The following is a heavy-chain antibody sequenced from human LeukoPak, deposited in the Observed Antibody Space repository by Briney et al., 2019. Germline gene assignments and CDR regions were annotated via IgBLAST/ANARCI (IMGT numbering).Heavy chain of an antibody. CDR2: IYYSGST. Sequence: PSETLSLTCTVSGGSISSHYWSWIRQPPGKGLEWIGYIYYSGSTNYNPSLKSRVTISVDTSKNQFSLKLSSVTAADTAVYYCAREGAARPGYYMDAWGKGTTVTVSS. D-gene: IGHD6-6*01. V-gene: IGHV4-59*11. CDR1: GGSISSHY. J-gene: IGHJ6*03. CDR3: AREGAARPGYYMDA.